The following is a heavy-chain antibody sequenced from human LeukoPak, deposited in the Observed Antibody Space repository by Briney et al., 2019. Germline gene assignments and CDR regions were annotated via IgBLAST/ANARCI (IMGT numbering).Heavy chain of an antibody. CDR3: AGAGLFFDY. CDR2: MYYSGGT. CDR1: GASISGYY. Sequence: SSETLSLTCRVSGASISGYYWSWIRQPPGKGLEWIGHMYYSGGTTYNPSLKSRVSISLDTSKKHFSLKLSSVTAADTAVYYCAGAGLFFDYWSQGTLVTVSS. J-gene: IGHJ4*02. V-gene: IGHV4-59*01. D-gene: IGHD7-27*01.